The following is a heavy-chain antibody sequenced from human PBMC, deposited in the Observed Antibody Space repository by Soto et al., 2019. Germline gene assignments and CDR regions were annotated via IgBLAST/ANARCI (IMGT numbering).Heavy chain of an antibody. CDR1: GGSFSGYY. CDR3: ARGSVTYYYDSSGYYDTEYFQH. J-gene: IGHJ1*01. V-gene: IGHV4-34*01. D-gene: IGHD3-22*01. CDR2: INHSGST. Sequence: SETLSLTCAVYGGSFSGYYWSWIRQPPGKWLEWIGEINHSGSTNYNPSLKSRVTISVDTSKNQFSLKLSSVTAADTAVYYCARGSVTYYYDSSGYYDTEYFQHWGQGXLATVYS.